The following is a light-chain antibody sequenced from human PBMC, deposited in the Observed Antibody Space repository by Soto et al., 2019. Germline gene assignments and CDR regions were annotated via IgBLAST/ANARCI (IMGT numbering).Light chain of an antibody. CDR3: QAYDRSQSGSV. V-gene: IGLV1-40*01. CDR1: TSNIGDDD. J-gene: IGLJ3*02. CDR2: GNN. Sequence: QSVLTQPPSVSGAPGQRVTISCAGSTSNIGDDDVHWYQQLPGTAPKLLIYGNNNRPSGVPDRFSGSKSCTSASLAITGLQAEDEADYYCQAYDRSQSGSVFGGGTKVTVL.